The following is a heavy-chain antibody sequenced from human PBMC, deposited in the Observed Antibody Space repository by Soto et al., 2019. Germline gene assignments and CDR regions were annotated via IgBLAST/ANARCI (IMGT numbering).Heavy chain of an antibody. J-gene: IGHJ6*02. CDR1: GYTFTSYG. CDR2: ISAYNGNT. Sequence: RASMKVSCKASGYTFTSYGISWVRQAPGQGLEWMGWISAYNGNTNYAQKLQGRVTMTTDTSTSTAYMELRSLRSDDTAVYYCARDITMIVVATRGYYGMDVWGQGTTVTVSS. D-gene: IGHD3-22*01. V-gene: IGHV1-18*04. CDR3: ARDITMIVVATRGYYGMDV.